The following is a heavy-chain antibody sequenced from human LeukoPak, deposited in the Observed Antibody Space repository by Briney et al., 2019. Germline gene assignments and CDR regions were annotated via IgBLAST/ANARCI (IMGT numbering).Heavy chain of an antibody. D-gene: IGHD6-19*01. CDR2: MNPNSGNT. V-gene: IGHV1-8*01. J-gene: IGHJ3*02. CDR3: ARDRLLDSSGWYGDAFDI. Sequence: ASVKVSCKASGYTFTSYDINWVRQATGQGLEWMGWMNPNSGNTGYAQKFQGRVTMTRNTSISTAYMELSSLRSEDTAVYYCARDRLLDSSGWYGDAFDIWGQGTMVTVSS. CDR1: GYTFTSYD.